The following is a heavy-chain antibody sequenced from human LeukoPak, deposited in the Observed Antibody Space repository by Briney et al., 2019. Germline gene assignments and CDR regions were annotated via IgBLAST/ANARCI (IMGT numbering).Heavy chain of an antibody. V-gene: IGHV3-48*03. CDR1: GFTFSSYE. CDR2: SSSSGSTK. Sequence: GGSLRLSCAASGFTFSSYEMNWVRQAPGKGLEWVSHSSSSGSTKYYADSVKGRFTISRDNAKNSLYLQMNSLRAEDTAVYYCAGWCSGGNCSHIDYWGQGTLVTVSS. J-gene: IGHJ4*02. CDR3: AGWCSGGNCSHIDY. D-gene: IGHD2-15*01.